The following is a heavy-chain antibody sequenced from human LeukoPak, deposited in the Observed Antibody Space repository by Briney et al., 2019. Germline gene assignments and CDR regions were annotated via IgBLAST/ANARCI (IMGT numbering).Heavy chain of an antibody. Sequence: PGGSLRLSCAASGFTFSSYAMHWVRQAPGKGLEWVAVISYDGSNKYYADSVKGRFTISRDNSKNTLYLQMNSLRAEDTAVYYCARVDGTGIAVLFPPIDYWGRGTLVNVSS. CDR2: ISYDGSNK. CDR3: ARVDGTGIAVLFPPIDY. J-gene: IGHJ4*02. D-gene: IGHD6-19*01. CDR1: GFTFSSYA. V-gene: IGHV3-30*01.